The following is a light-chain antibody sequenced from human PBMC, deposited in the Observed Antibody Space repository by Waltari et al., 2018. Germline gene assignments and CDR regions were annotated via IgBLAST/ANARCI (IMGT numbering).Light chain of an antibody. CDR1: SSDVGTYNY. CDR3: SSYISSSTLEL. J-gene: IGLJ2*01. Sequence: QSALTQPASVSGSPGQSITIPCTGTSSDVGTYNYVSWYQQHPCKAPKLMIFDVSIRPSGVSNRFSGSKSGNTASLTISGLQAEDEADYYCSSYISSSTLELFGGGTSLTVL. V-gene: IGLV2-14*03. CDR2: DVS.